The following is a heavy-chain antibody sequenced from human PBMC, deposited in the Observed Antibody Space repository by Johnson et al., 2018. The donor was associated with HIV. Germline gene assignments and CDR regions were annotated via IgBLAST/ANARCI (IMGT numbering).Heavy chain of an antibody. CDR2: IKQDGSEK. Sequence: VQLVESGGGLVKPGGSLRLSCAASGFTFSNAWMSWVSQAPGKGLEWVANIKQDGSEKYYVDSVKGRFTISRDNAKNSLYLQMNHLRVEDTAVYYCARDATPWGGDYVGYAFDLWGQGTVVTVSP. D-gene: IGHD4-17*01. CDR3: ARDATPWGGDYVGYAFDL. V-gene: IGHV3-7*01. CDR1: GFTFSNAW. J-gene: IGHJ3*01.